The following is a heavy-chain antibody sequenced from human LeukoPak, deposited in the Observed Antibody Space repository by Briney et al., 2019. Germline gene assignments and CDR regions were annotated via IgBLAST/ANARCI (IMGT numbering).Heavy chain of an antibody. Sequence: PGGSLRLSCAASVFTFTNYWMSWVRQAPGQGLEWVANIKQDGSERYYVDSVRGRFTISRDNAKNSLYLQMNSLRAEDTAVYYCARDKEVRGVIGGMDVWGQGTTVTVSS. V-gene: IGHV3-7*04. CDR1: VFTFTNYW. CDR3: ARDKEVRGVIGGMDV. J-gene: IGHJ6*02. CDR2: IKQDGSER. D-gene: IGHD3-10*01.